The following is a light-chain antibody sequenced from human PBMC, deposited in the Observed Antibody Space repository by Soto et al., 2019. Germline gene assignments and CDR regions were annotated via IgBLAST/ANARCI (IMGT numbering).Light chain of an antibody. CDR3: SSYTSSSTLFV. CDR1: SSDVGGYNY. CDR2: EVS. J-gene: IGLJ1*01. V-gene: IGLV2-14*01. Sequence: QSALTQPASVSGSPGQSITISCTGTSSDVGGYNYVSCYQQHPGKAPKLMIYEVSNRPSGVSNRFSGSKSGNTASLTISGLQAEDEADYYCSSYTSSSTLFVLGTGTKLTVL.